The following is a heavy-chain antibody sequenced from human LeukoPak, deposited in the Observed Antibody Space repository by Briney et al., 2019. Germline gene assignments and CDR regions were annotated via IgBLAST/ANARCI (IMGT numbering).Heavy chain of an antibody. J-gene: IGHJ1*01. CDR1: GYIFSVYA. D-gene: IGHD1-1*01. V-gene: IGHV7-4-1*02. Sequence: ASVNVSCKASGYIFSVYALIWVRQAPGQGLELMGWINTSTGNPTYAQGFTGRFLFSLDTFVSTAYLQISNLKPEDTAVYYCARDYTVALGTTTYFQHWGQGTLVTVSS. CDR3: ARDYTVALGTTTYFQH. CDR2: INTSTGNP.